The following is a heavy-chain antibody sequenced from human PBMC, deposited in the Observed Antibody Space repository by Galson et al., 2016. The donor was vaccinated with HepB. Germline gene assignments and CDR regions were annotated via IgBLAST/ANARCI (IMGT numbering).Heavy chain of an antibody. Sequence: TLSLTCTVSGGSITGSDYFWDWIRQPPGKGLEWIGSIYFGGSTSSNPSLKSRVTTSVDTSRNQFSLKLSAVTAADTAVYYCARRGFLKHGTIAVTGTDWFDPWGQGTLVIVSS. CDR3: ARRGFLKHGTIAVTGTDWFDP. V-gene: IGHV4-39*01. J-gene: IGHJ5*02. CDR1: GGSITGSDYF. D-gene: IGHD6-19*01. CDR2: IYFGGST.